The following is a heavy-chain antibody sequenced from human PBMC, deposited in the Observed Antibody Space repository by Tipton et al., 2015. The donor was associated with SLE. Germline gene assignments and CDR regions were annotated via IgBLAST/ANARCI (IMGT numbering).Heavy chain of an antibody. V-gene: IGHV1-69*13. Sequence: QSGAEVKKPGASVKVSCKASGYTFTSYGISWVRQAPGQGLEWMGRIIPVFETTNYAQRFQGRVTITADESTSTAYMELSSLMSEDTAVYYCAVDEIDGDKSPWGQGTLVTVSS. CDR1: GYTFTSYG. J-gene: IGHJ4*02. CDR2: IIPVFETT. CDR3: AVDEIDGDKSP. D-gene: IGHD4-17*01.